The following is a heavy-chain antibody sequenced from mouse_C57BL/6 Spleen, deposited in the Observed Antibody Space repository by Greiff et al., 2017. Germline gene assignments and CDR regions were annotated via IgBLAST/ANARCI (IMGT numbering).Heavy chain of an antibody. Sequence: VQLQQSGAELVKPGASVKLSCKASGYTFTEYTIHWVKQRSGQGLEWIGWFYPGSGSIKYNEKFKDKATLTADKSSSTVYMELSRLTSEDSAVYFCAIHERGRGTAQATYFDYWGQGTTLTVSS. V-gene: IGHV1-62-2*01. CDR3: AIHERGRGTAQATYFDY. CDR2: FYPGSGSI. D-gene: IGHD3-2*02. CDR1: GYTFTEYT. J-gene: IGHJ2*01.